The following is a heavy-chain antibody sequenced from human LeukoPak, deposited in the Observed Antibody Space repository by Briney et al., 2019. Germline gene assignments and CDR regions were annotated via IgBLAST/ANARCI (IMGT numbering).Heavy chain of an antibody. CDR2: IYYSGST. CDR1: GGSISSYY. CDR3: ARGPKTGDEDDY. D-gene: IGHD7-27*01. V-gene: IGHV4-59*08. Sequence: PSETLSLTCTVSGGSISSYYWSWIRQPPGKGLEWIGYIYYSGSTNYNPSLKSRVTISVDTSKNQFSLKLSSVTAADTAVYYCARGPKTGDEDDYWGQGTLVTVSS. J-gene: IGHJ4*02.